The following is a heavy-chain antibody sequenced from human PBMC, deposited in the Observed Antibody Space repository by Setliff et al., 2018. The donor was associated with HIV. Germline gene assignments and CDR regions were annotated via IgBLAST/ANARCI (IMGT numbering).Heavy chain of an antibody. Sequence: SETLSLTCTVSGGSISSGGYYWTWTRQPPGKGLEWIGNIHYSGSTNYNPSLKSRVTISVDTSRSQFSLKLSSVTAADTAVYYCARGRDKYGPIDYWGQGTLVTVSS. CDR1: GGSISSGGYY. CDR3: ARGRDKYGPIDY. CDR2: IHYSGST. J-gene: IGHJ4*02. V-gene: IGHV4-61*08. D-gene: IGHD3-10*01.